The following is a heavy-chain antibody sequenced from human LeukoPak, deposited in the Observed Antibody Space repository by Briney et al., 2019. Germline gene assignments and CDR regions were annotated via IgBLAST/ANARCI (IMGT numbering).Heavy chain of an antibody. CDR3: AKDLGGEGGSGFPGY. CDR2: IKQGGSEK. CDR1: GFPFSSYW. V-gene: IGHV3-7*04. J-gene: IGHJ4*02. Sequence: SGGSLRLSCAASGFPFSSYWMSWVRQAPGKGLEWVANIKQGGSEKYYVDSVKGRFTISRDNAKNSLYLQMNSLRVEDTAVYYCAKDLGGEGGSGFPGYWGQGTLVTVSS. D-gene: IGHD3-10*01.